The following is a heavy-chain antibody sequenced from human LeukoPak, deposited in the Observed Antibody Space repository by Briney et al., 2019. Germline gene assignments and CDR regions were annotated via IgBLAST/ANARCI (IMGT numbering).Heavy chain of an antibody. CDR1: GFTFSSYD. J-gene: IGHJ4*02. V-gene: IGHV3-13*01. Sequence: TGGSLRLSCAASGFTFSSYDMHWVRQATGKGLEWVSAIKGRFTISRDNAENSLYLQMNSLRAEDTAVYYCAKETYYYDSSGYPAAGRFDYWGQGTLVTVSS. CDR2: I. D-gene: IGHD3-22*01. CDR3: AKETYYYDSSGYPAAGRFDY.